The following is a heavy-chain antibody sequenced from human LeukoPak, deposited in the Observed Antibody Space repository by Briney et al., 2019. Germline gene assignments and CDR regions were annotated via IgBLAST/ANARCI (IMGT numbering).Heavy chain of an antibody. V-gene: IGHV1-8*03. Sequence: ASVKVSCKASGYTFTSYDINWVRQATGQGLEWMGWMNPNSGNTGYAQKFQGRVTITRNTSISTAYMELSSLRSEDTAVYYCARALRHRTTSYYYYYMDVWGKGTTVTVSS. D-gene: IGHD1/OR15-1a*01. CDR1: GYTFTSYD. J-gene: IGHJ6*03. CDR2: MNPNSGNT. CDR3: ARALRHRTTSYYYYYMDV.